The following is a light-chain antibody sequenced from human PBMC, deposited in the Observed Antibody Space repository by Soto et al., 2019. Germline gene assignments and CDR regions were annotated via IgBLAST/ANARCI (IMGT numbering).Light chain of an antibody. Sequence: EIVLTQSPGTLSLSPGERATLSCRASQSVTSYYLAWYQQKPGQAPRLLIYGASRRATDIPARFSGSGSGTDFTLTISRLEPEDFAVYYCQLYGSSSYTFGQGTKLEIK. CDR3: QLYGSSSYT. J-gene: IGKJ2*01. CDR1: QSVTSYY. CDR2: GAS. V-gene: IGKV3-20*01.